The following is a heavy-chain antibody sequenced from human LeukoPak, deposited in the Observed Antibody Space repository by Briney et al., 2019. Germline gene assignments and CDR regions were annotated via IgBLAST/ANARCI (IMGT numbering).Heavy chain of an antibody. V-gene: IGHV3-30*18. J-gene: IGHJ4*02. CDR2: ISYDGSNK. Sequence: GGSLRLSCAASGFTFSSYGMHRVRQAPGKGLEWVAVISYDGSNKYYADSVKGRFTISRDNSKNTLYLQMNSLRAEDTAVYYCAKGNFVGAQDYWGQGTLVTVSS. CDR3: AKGNFVGAQDY. D-gene: IGHD1-26*01. CDR1: GFTFSSYG.